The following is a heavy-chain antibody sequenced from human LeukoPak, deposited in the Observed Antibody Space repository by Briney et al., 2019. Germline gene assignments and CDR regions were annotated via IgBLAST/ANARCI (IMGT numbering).Heavy chain of an antibody. V-gene: IGHV3-13*04. J-gene: IGHJ4*02. CDR1: GFTFSTYD. CDR2: IGFAGDT. Sequence: GGSLRLSCAASGFTFSTYDMHWVRQATGKGLEWVSAIGFAGDTYYSGSVKGRFTISRENAKNFLYLQMNSLRAEDTATYYCARGGVAVAEWYIFDYWGQGTLVPVSS. D-gene: IGHD6-19*01. CDR3: ARGGVAVAEWYIFDY.